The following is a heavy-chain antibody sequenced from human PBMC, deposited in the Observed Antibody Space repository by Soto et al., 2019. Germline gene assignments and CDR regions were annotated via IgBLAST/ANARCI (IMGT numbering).Heavy chain of an antibody. CDR1: GGSISSGDYY. V-gene: IGHV4-30-4*01. Sequence: PSETLSLTCTVSGGSISSGDYYWSWIRQPPGKGLEWIGYIYYSGSTYYNPSLKSRVTVSVDTSKNQFSLKLSSVTAADTAVYYCARHPSDFWFDPRGQGTLVTVSS. D-gene: IGHD2-21*02. CDR2: IYYSGST. CDR3: ARHPSDFWFDP. J-gene: IGHJ5*02.